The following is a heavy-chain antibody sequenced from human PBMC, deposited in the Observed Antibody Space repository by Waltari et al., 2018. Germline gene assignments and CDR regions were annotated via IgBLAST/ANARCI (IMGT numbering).Heavy chain of an antibody. CDR3: ARGITGGTNY. CDR2: TRNKANSYTT. V-gene: IGHV3-72*01. D-gene: IGHD2-8*02. Sequence: EVQLVESGGGLVQHGGSLRLSCAASGFTFSDHYMDWVRQAPGKGLEWVGRTRNKANSYTTEYAASVKGRFTISRDDSKNSLYLQMNSLKTEDTAVYYCARGITGGTNYWGQGTLVTVSS. J-gene: IGHJ4*02. CDR1: GFTFSDHY.